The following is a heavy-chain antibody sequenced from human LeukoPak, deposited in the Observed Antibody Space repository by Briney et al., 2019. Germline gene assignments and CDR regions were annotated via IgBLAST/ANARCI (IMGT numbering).Heavy chain of an antibody. CDR1: GFTFSSYW. Sequence: QPGGSLRLSCAASGFTFSSYWMSWVRQAPGKGLEWVANIKQDGSEKYYVDSVKGRFTISRDNAKNSLYLQMNSLRDEDTAVYYCARDWEDFWSGYYDYWGQGALVTVSS. J-gene: IGHJ4*02. V-gene: IGHV3-7*01. CDR3: ARDWEDFWSGYYDY. CDR2: IKQDGSEK. D-gene: IGHD3-3*01.